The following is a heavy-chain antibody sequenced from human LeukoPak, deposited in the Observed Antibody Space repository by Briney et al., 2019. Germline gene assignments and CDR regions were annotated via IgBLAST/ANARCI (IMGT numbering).Heavy chain of an antibody. Sequence: GGSLTLSCAASGFTFSSYWMHWLRHGPGKGLVWVLSINSDGSNTTYEDSVKGRFTISRDNAKNTLYLQMHSLRAEDTAVYYCARDPSGDYGDYFDYWGQGTLVTVSS. CDR1: GFTFSSYW. CDR3: ARDPSGDYGDYFDY. J-gene: IGHJ4*02. D-gene: IGHD4-17*01. V-gene: IGHV3-74*01. CDR2: INSDGSNT.